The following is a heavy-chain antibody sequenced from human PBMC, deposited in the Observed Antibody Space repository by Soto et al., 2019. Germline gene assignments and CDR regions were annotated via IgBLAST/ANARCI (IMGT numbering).Heavy chain of an antibody. Sequence: PSETLSLTCTVAGGSISSSSYYLGWNSQPPGKGLEWIGSIYYSGSTYYNPSLKSRVTISVDTSKNQFSLKLSSVTAADTAVYYCARHDFTIFGVAPYRYYFDYWGQRTLVTVSS. V-gene: IGHV4-39*01. CDR1: GGSISSSSYY. J-gene: IGHJ4*02. CDR2: IYYSGST. CDR3: ARHDFTIFGVAPYRYYFDY. D-gene: IGHD3-3*01.